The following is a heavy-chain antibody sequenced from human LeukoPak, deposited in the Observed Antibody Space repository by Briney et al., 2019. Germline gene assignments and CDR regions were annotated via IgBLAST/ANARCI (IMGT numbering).Heavy chain of an antibody. CDR2: INGDGRNT. J-gene: IGHJ4*02. V-gene: IGHV3-74*01. Sequence: GGSLRLSCAASGFDLSSHWMHWVRQAPGKGLVWLSRINGDGRNTVYADSVKGRFTISRDNAKNTLYLQMNSLRAEDTAVYYCAKAPVTTCSGAYCYPFDYWGQGTLVTVSS. D-gene: IGHD2-21*01. CDR3: AKAPVTTCSGAYCYPFDY. CDR1: GFDLSSHW.